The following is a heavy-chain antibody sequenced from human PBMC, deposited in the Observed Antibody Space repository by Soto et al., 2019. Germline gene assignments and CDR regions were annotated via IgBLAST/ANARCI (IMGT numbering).Heavy chain of an antibody. CDR1: GDIFTSYA. CDR2: MIPMFGTP. Sequence: QVQLVQSGAEVKKPGSSVKVSCKASGDIFTSYAFSWVRQAPGEGLEWMGGMIPMFGTPNYAQKFQGRLTITADKSTSTVYMELSGLRYEDTAVYYCARNGVAGMDFWGQGTLVTVSP. D-gene: IGHD3-3*01. J-gene: IGHJ4*02. CDR3: ARNGVAGMDF. V-gene: IGHV1-69*06.